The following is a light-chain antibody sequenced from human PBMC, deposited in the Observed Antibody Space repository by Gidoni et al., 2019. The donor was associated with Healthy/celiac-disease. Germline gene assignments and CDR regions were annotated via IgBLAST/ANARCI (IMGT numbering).Light chain of an antibody. J-gene: IGKJ5*01. Sequence: DIVMTQSPLSLPVTPGEPAYIPSRASQSLLHSNGYNYFDWYLQKPGQSPQLVIYLGSNRAAGVPDRFSGSGSGTDFTLKISRVEAEDVGVYYCMQALQTPLTFGQGTRLEIK. CDR3: MQALQTPLT. CDR1: QSLLHSNGYNY. V-gene: IGKV2-28*01. CDR2: LGS.